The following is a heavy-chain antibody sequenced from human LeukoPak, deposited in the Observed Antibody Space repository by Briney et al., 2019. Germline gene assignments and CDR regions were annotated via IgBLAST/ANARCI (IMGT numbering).Heavy chain of an antibody. Sequence: GGSLRLSCAASGFTFSSYSMNWVRQAPGKGLEWVSSISSSSYIYYADSVKGRFTISRDNAKNSLYLQMNSLRAEDTAVYYCARTKPSMVRGSTDAFDIWGQGTMVTVSS. D-gene: IGHD3-10*01. CDR3: ARTKPSMVRGSTDAFDI. CDR2: ISSSSYI. J-gene: IGHJ3*02. V-gene: IGHV3-21*01. CDR1: GFTFSSYS.